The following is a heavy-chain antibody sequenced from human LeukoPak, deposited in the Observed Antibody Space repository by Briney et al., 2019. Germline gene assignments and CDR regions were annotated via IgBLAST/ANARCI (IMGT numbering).Heavy chain of an antibody. J-gene: IGHJ5*02. D-gene: IGHD3-3*01. V-gene: IGHV4-61*02. CDR3: ARDGTIFGVVMGP. CDR2: IYTSGST. CDR1: GGSISSGSYY. Sequence: SETLSLTCTVSGGSISSGSYYWSWIRQPPGKGLEWIGRIYTSGSTSYNPSLKSRVTISVDTSKNQFSLKLSSVTAADTAVYYCARDGTIFGVVMGPWGQGTLVTVSS.